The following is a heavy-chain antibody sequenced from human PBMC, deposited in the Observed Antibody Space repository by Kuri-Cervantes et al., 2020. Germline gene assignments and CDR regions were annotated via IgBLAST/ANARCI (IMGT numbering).Heavy chain of an antibody. V-gene: IGHV4-31*03. CDR1: GGSISSGGYY. Sequence: LRLSCTVSGGSISSGGYYWSWIRQHPGKGLEWIGYIYYSGSTYYNPSLKSRVTISVDTSKNQFSLKLSSVTAADTAVYYCARVKAETYAFDIWGQGKMVTVSS. CDR2: IYYSGST. CDR3: ARVKAETYAFDI. J-gene: IGHJ3*02. D-gene: IGHD1-14*01.